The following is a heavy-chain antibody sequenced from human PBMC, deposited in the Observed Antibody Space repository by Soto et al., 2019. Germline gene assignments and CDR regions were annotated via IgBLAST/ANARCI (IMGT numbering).Heavy chain of an antibody. Sequence: PGGSLRLSCAASGFTFSNAWMNWVRQAPGKGLEWVGRIKSKTDGGTTDYAAPVKGRFTISRDDSKNTLYLQMNSLKTEDTAVYYCTTRSSGYYVYYYGMDVWGQGTTVTVSS. CDR3: TTRSSGYYVYYYGMDV. D-gene: IGHD3-22*01. CDR2: IKSKTDGGTT. V-gene: IGHV3-15*07. J-gene: IGHJ6*02. CDR1: GFTFSNAW.